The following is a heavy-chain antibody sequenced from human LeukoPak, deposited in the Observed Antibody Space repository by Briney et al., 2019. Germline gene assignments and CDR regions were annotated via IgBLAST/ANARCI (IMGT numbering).Heavy chain of an antibody. Sequence: ASVKVSCKASGYTFTDYYIHWLRQAPGQGLEWMGWINPNSGGTNYAQRFQGRVTMTRDTSISTAYMALSRLRSDDTAVYYCAGVSGRDFDYWGQGTLVTVSS. J-gene: IGHJ4*02. CDR3: AGVSGRDFDY. CDR2: INPNSGGT. V-gene: IGHV1-2*02. D-gene: IGHD3-10*01. CDR1: GYTFTDYY.